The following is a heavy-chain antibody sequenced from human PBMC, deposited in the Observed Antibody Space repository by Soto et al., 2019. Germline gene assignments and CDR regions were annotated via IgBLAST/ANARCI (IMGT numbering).Heavy chain of an antibody. J-gene: IGHJ4*02. V-gene: IGHV4-31*03. CDR1: GGSISSGGYY. CDR2: IYYSGST. CDR3: ARVLRDGYKPLDY. D-gene: IGHD5-12*01. Sequence: PSETLSLTCTVSGGSISSGGYYWSWIRQHPGKGLEWIGYIYYSGSTYYNPSLKSRVTISVDTSKNQFSLKLSSVTAADTAVYYCARVLRDGYKPLDYWGQGTLVTVSS.